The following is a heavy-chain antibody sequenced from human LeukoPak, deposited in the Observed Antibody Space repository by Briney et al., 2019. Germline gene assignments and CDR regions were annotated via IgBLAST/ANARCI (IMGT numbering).Heavy chain of an antibody. Sequence: PSETLSLTCTVSGGSISSSSYYWGWIRQPPEKGLEWIGSIYYSGSTYYNPSLKSRVTISVDTSKNQFSLKLSSVTAADTAVYYCARLVEGSGSFNWFDPWGQGTLVTVSS. CDR2: IYYSGST. CDR1: GGSISSSSYY. J-gene: IGHJ5*02. D-gene: IGHD3-10*01. V-gene: IGHV4-39*07. CDR3: ARLVEGSGSFNWFDP.